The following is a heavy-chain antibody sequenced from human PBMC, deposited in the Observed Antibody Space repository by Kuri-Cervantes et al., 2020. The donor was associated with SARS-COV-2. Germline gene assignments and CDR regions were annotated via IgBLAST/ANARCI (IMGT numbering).Heavy chain of an antibody. Sequence: GESLKISCAASGFTFSSYWMHWVRQAPGKGLVWVSRINSDGSSTSYADSVKGRFTISRDNSKNTLYLQMNSLGAEDTAMYYCANLGWGAAPPEYWGQGTLATVSS. CDR2: INSDGSST. V-gene: IGHV3-74*01. CDR1: GFTFSSYW. CDR3: ANLGWGAAPPEY. D-gene: IGHD6-6*01. J-gene: IGHJ4*02.